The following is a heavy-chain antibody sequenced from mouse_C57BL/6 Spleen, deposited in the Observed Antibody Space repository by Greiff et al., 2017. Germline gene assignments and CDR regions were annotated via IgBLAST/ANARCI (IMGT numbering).Heavy chain of an antibody. CDR1: GYTFTGYW. CDR3: ASLNYDGYYEGDY. D-gene: IGHD2-3*01. CDR2: ILPGSGST. Sequence: QVQLQQSGAELMKPGASVKLSCKATGYTFTGYWIEWVKQRPGHGLEWIGEILPGSGSTNYNEKFKGKATFTADTSSNTAYMQLSSLTTEDSASYYCASLNYDGYYEGDYWGQGTTLTVSS. V-gene: IGHV1-9*01. J-gene: IGHJ2*01.